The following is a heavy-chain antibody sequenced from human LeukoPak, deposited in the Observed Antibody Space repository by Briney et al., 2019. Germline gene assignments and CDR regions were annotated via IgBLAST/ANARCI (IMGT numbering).Heavy chain of an antibody. V-gene: IGHV1-3*01. CDR3: ARGIWSSHKADYYLDQ. CDR2: INAGNGNA. CDR1: GYTFTISA. Sequence: ASVKVSCKASGYTFTISAIYWVRQAPGQRLEWMGWINAGNGNAKYSQKFQDRVTITRDTSASTAYMELSSLRSEDTAVYYCARGIWSSHKADYYLDQWGQGTLVTVSS. J-gene: IGHJ4*02. D-gene: IGHD3-3*01.